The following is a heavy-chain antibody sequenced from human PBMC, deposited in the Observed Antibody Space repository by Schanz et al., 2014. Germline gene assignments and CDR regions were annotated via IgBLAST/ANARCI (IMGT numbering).Heavy chain of an antibody. V-gene: IGHV3-30*14. CDR3: ARDLAGGGNDV. D-gene: IGHD2-15*01. CDR2: ISKDGSSK. Sequence: QVQLVESGGGVVQPGGSLRLSCAASGFTFSSYSMHWVRQAPGKGLEWVAVISKDGSSKYSADSVKGRFTISRDNSKNTLYLQMNSLRAEDTAVYYCARDLAGGGNDVWGQGTLVTVSS. J-gene: IGHJ4*02. CDR1: GFTFSSYS.